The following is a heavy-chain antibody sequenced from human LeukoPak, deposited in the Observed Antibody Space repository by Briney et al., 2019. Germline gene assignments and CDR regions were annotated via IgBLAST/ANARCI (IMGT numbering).Heavy chain of an antibody. CDR1: GFTFSSYS. CDR2: ISSSSSYI. Sequence: GGSLRLSCAASGFTFSSYSMNWVRQAPGKGLEWVSSISSSSSYIYYADSVKGRFTISRDNAKNSLYLQMNSLRAEDTAMYYCARESTWEPGRGWFVPWGQGTLVTVSS. CDR3: ARESTWEPGRGWFVP. D-gene: IGHD1-26*01. J-gene: IGHJ5*02. V-gene: IGHV3-21*01.